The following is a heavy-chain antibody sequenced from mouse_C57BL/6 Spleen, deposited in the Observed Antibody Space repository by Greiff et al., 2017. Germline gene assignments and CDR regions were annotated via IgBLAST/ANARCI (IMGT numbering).Heavy chain of an antibody. J-gene: IGHJ2*01. Sequence: EVQVVESGGDLVKPGGSLKLSCAASGFTFSSYGMSWVRQTPDKRLEWVATISSGGSYTYYPDSVKGRFTISRDNAKNTLYLQMSSLKSEDTAMYYCARQDGNRNYFDYWGQGTTLTVSS. D-gene: IGHD2-1*01. V-gene: IGHV5-6*01. CDR3: ARQDGNRNYFDY. CDR2: ISSGGSYT. CDR1: GFTFSSYG.